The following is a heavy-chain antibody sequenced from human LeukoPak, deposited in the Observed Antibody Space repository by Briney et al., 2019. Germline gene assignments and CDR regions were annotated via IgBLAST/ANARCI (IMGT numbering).Heavy chain of an antibody. V-gene: IGHV1-2*02. CDR3: ARASTVTTHDAFDI. J-gene: IGHJ3*02. CDR1: GYTFTGYY. Sequence: GASVKVSCKASGYTFTGYYMHWVRQAPGQGLEWMGWINPNSGGTNYALKFQGRVTMTRDTSISTAYMELSRLRSDDTAVYYCARASTVTTHDAFDIWGQGTMVTVSS. CDR2: INPNSGGT. D-gene: IGHD4-17*01.